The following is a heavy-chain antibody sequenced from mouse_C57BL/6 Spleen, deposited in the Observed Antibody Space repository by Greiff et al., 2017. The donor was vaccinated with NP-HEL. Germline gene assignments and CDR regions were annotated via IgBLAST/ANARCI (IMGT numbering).Heavy chain of an antibody. CDR2: IYPGDGDT. Sequence: QVQLKESGPELVKPGASVKISCKASGYAFSSSWMNWVKQRPGKGLEWIGRIYPGDGDTNYNGKFKGKATLTADKSSSTAYMQLSSLTSEDSAVYFCASGAGSTYFDYWGQGTTLTVSS. J-gene: IGHJ2*01. D-gene: IGHD1-1*01. CDR3: ASGAGSTYFDY. V-gene: IGHV1-82*01. CDR1: GYAFSSSW.